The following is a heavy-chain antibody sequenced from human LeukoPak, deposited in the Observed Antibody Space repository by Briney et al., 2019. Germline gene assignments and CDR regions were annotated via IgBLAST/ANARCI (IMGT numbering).Heavy chain of an antibody. D-gene: IGHD2-15*01. Sequence: SETLSLTCTVSGGSISSYYWSWIRQPPGKGLEWIGYTYYSGSSNYNPSLKSRVTISVDTSKNQFSLKLSSVTAADTAVYYCARGVVVVAAIHYHDAFDIWGQGTMVTVSS. CDR2: TYYSGSS. CDR1: GGSISSYY. J-gene: IGHJ3*02. CDR3: ARGVVVVAAIHYHDAFDI. V-gene: IGHV4-59*01.